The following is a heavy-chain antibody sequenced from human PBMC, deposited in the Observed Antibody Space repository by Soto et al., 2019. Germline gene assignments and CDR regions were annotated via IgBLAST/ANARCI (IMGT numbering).Heavy chain of an antibody. J-gene: IGHJ6*02. D-gene: IGHD3-10*01. V-gene: IGHV1-46*01. CDR3: ASQILYGSGSYYDYYGMDV. CDR1: GYTFTSYY. CDR2: INPSGGST. Sequence: GASVKVSCKASGYTFTSYYMHWVRQAPGQGLEWMGIINPSGGSTSYAQKFQGRLTMTRDTSTSTVYMELSSLRSEDTAVYYCASQILYGSGSYYDYYGMDVWGQGTTVPVSS.